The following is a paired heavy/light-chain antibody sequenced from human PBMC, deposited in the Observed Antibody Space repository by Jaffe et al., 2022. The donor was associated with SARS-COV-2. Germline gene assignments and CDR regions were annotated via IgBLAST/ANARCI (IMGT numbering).Heavy chain of an antibody. V-gene: IGHV3-15*01. CDR2: IKSKADGGTT. J-gene: IGHJ1*01. CDR1: GFTFSNAW. D-gene: IGHD3-10*01. Sequence: EVQLVESGGGLVKPGGSLRLSCAASGFTFSNAWMNWVRQTPGKGLEWVGRIKSKADGGTTDYAAPVKGRFSFSRDDSKTTVSLQMNSLKTEDTGVYFCTTDFGENNDDEALGYFQHWGQGTLVTVSS. CDR3: TTDFGENNDDEALGYFQH.
Light chain of an antibody. CDR3: QQRSNWPPYT. Sequence: EIVLTQSPATLSLSPGERATLSCRASQSVSSFLAWYQHKPGQAPRLLIYGASNRATGIPARFSGSGSGTDFTLTISSLEPEDFAVYYCQQRSNWPPYTFGQGTKLEIK. CDR2: GAS. V-gene: IGKV3-11*01. J-gene: IGKJ2*01. CDR1: QSVSSF.